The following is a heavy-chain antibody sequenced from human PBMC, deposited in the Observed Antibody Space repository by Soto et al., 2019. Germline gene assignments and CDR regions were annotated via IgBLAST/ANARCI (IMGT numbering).Heavy chain of an antibody. CDR2: INPNSGGT. CDR1: GYTFTGYY. V-gene: IGHV1-2*02. CDR3: ARSTDAFWSGYYLDY. J-gene: IGHJ4*02. D-gene: IGHD3-3*01. Sequence: ASVKVSCKASGYTFTGYYMHWVRQAPGQGLEWMGWINPNSGGTNYAQKFQGRVTMTRDTSISTAYMELSRLRSDDTAVYYCARSTDAFWSGYYLDYWGQGTLVTVSS.